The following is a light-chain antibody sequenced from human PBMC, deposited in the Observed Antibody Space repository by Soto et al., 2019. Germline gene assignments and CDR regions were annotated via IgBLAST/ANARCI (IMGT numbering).Light chain of an antibody. V-gene: IGKV3-11*01. CDR2: QTS. J-gene: IGKJ1*01. Sequence: EIVLTQSPATLSSFPGDRVTLSCRASQYINTRLAWYQHRPGQAPRLLLFQTSIGAAGRPARFSASGSGTDFTLTSSDVQPEDFALYYCRQRQSWPRTFGQGTKVDI. CDR3: RQRQSWPRT. CDR1: QYINTR.